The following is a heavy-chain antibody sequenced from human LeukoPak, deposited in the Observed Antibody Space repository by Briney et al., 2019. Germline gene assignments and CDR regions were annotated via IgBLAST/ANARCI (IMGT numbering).Heavy chain of an antibody. D-gene: IGHD6-19*01. CDR2: INSDARST. Sequence: GGSLRLSCAASGFTFSNYWMHWVRQAPGKGLVWVSRINSDARSTSYADSVKGRFTISRDNAKNTLYLQKNSLRAEDTAVYYCVRGADTGYSSDSWGQGTLVTVSS. CDR3: VRGADTGYSSDS. V-gene: IGHV3-74*01. CDR1: GFTFSNYW. J-gene: IGHJ5*02.